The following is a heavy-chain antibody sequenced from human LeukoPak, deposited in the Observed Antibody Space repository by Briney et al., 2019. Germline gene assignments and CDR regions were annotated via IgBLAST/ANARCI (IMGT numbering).Heavy chain of an antibody. J-gene: IGHJ3*02. V-gene: IGHV3-23*01. D-gene: IGHD2-15*01. CDR2: ISGSGGST. CDR3: AKDPDIVVVVAADDAFDT. Sequence: SGGSLRLSCAASGFTFSSYAMSWVRQAPGKGLEWVSAISGSGGSTYYADSVKGRFTISRDNSKNTLHLQMNSLRAEDTAVYYCAKDPDIVVVVAADDAFDTWGQGTMVTVSS. CDR1: GFTFSSYA.